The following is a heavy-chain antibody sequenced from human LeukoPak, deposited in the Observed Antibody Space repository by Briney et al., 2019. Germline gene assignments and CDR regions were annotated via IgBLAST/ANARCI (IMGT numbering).Heavy chain of an antibody. Sequence: GGSLRLSCVASGSTFSNYAMGWVRQAPGKGLEWVSAISNTDGSTYYADSMKGRFTISRDNSKNTLYLQMNSLGAEDTAVYYCAKDISQGYTAGSIEQDYWGQGTLVTVSS. V-gene: IGHV3-23*01. CDR1: GSTFSNYA. CDR3: AKDISQGYTAGSIEQDY. CDR2: ISNTDGST. J-gene: IGHJ4*02. D-gene: IGHD5-18*01.